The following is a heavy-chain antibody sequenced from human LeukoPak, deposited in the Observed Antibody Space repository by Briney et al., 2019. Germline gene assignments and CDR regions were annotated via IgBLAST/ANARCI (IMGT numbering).Heavy chain of an antibody. CDR2: IYYSGST. V-gene: IGHV4-59*01. J-gene: IGHJ5*02. D-gene: IGHD3-3*01. Sequence: SETLSLTCTVSGGSISSYYWSWIRQPPGEGLEWIGYIYYSGSTNYNPSLKSRVTISVDTSKNQFSLKLSSVTAADTAVYYCARALTIFNWFDPWGQGTLVTVSS. CDR1: GGSISSYY. CDR3: ARALTIFNWFDP.